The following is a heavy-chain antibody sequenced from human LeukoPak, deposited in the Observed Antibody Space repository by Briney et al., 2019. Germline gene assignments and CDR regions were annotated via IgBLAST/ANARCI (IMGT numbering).Heavy chain of an antibody. J-gene: IGHJ6*02. CDR2: ISSSGNTI. CDR1: GFTFSSYE. D-gene: IGHD2-15*01. Sequence: PGGSLRLSCGASGFTFSSYEMNWVRQAPGKGLEWVSYISSSGNTIYYADSVKGRFTISRDNAKNSLYLQMNSLRADDTAVYYCASHVGPRRRSPVVMDVCGQGTTVTVSS. CDR3: ASHVGPRRRSPVVMDV. V-gene: IGHV3-48*03.